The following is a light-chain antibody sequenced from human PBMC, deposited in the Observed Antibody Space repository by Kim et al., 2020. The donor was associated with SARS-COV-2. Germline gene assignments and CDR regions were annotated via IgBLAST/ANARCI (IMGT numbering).Light chain of an antibody. CDR2: GKD. CDR3: NSRDTSGYRVV. CDR1: SLSRDY. V-gene: IGLV3-19*01. J-gene: IGLJ2*01. Sequence: SSELTQDPAVSVALGQTVRITCQGDSLSRDYASWYQQKPGQAPLLVIYGKDNRPSGIPDRFSGSNSGNTASLTLTGAQAEDEADYYCNSRDTSGYRVVFG.